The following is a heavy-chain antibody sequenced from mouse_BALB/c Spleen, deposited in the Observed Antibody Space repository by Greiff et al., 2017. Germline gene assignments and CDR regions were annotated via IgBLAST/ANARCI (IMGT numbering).Heavy chain of an antibody. CDR1: GFSLTSYG. CDR3: ARGGNYVRWFAY. J-gene: IGHJ3*01. V-gene: IGHV2-9*02. Sequence: QVQLKESGPGLVAPSQSLSITCTVSGFSLTSYGVHWVRQPPGKGLEWLGVIWAGGSTNYNSALMSRLSISKDNSKSQVFLKMNSLQTDDTAMYYCARGGNYVRWFAYWGQGTLVTVSA. CDR2: IWAGGST. D-gene: IGHD2-1*01.